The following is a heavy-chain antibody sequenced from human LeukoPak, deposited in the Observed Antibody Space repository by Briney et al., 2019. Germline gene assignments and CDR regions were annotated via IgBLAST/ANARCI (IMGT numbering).Heavy chain of an antibody. CDR3: AKDSSSWYAYFDY. Sequence: GGSLRLSCAASGFTFSSYAMSWVRQAPGKGLEWVSSISGSGGGTYYADSVKGRFTISRGNSKNTLYLQMNSLRAEDTAVYYCAKDSSSWYAYFDYWGQGTLVTVSS. CDR2: ISGSGGGT. D-gene: IGHD6-19*01. V-gene: IGHV3-23*01. CDR1: GFTFSSYA. J-gene: IGHJ4*02.